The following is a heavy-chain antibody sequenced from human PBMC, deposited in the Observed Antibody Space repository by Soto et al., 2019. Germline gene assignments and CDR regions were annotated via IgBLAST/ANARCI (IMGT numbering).Heavy chain of an antibody. Sequence: SVKVSCKASGGTFSSYAISWVRQAPGQGLEWMGGIIPIFGTANYAQKFQGIVTITADKSTSTAYMELSSLRSEDTAVYYCARRYCTNGVCYQIDYWGQGSLVTVSS. CDR1: GGTFSSYA. CDR3: ARRYCTNGVCYQIDY. D-gene: IGHD2-8*01. V-gene: IGHV1-69*06. J-gene: IGHJ4*02. CDR2: IIPIFGTA.